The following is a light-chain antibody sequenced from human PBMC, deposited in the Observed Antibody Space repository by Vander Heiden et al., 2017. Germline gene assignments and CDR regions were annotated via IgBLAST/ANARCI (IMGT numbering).Light chain of an antibody. J-gene: IGLJ2*01. CDR3: SSYTSSSTVV. CDR1: SSDVGGYNY. Sequence: LTHPASVSGSPGPSITISCTGTSSDVGGYNYVSWYQQHPGKAPKLMIYEVSNRPSGVSNRFSGSKSGNTASLTISGLQAEDEADYYCSSYTSSSTVVFGGGTKLTVL. CDR2: EVS. V-gene: IGLV2-14*01.